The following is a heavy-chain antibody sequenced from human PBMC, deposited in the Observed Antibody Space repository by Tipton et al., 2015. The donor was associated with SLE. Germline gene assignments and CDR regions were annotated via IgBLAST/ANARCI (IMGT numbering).Heavy chain of an antibody. CDR3: ARLPTAFVRPAALPYYYYGMDV. CDR2: INHSGST. J-gene: IGHJ6*02. Sequence: TLSLTCAVYGGSFSGYYWSWIRQPPGKGLEWIGEINHSGSTNYNPSLKRRVTLSVDTSKNQFSLKLSSVTAADTAGYYCARLPTAFVRPAALPYYYYGMDVWGQGTTVTVSS. D-gene: IGHD2-2*01. CDR1: GGSFSGYY. V-gene: IGHV4-34*01.